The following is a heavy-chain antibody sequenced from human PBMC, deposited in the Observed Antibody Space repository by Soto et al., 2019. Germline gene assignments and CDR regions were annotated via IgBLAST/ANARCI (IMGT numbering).Heavy chain of an antibody. J-gene: IGHJ5*02. CDR1: GGSISSYY. V-gene: IGHV4-59*01. CDR3: ASSNYDFWSGPNWFDP. D-gene: IGHD3-3*01. CDR2: IYYSGST. Sequence: SETLSLTCTVSGGSISSYYWSWIRQPPGKGLEWIGYIYYSGSTNYNPSLKSRVTISVDTSKNQFSLKLSSVTAADTAVYYCASSNYDFWSGPNWFDPWGQGTLVTVSS.